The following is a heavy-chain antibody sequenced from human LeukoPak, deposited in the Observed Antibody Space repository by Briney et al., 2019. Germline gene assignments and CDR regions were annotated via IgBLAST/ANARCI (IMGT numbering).Heavy chain of an antibody. CDR2: IYYPGST. CDR1: GGSISNYY. V-gene: IGHV4-59*01. CDR3: ARAPTWNYGMDV. J-gene: IGHJ6*02. D-gene: IGHD2/OR15-2a*01. Sequence: SETLSLTCTVSGGSISNYYWSWIRQPPGKGLEWIGYIYYPGSTNYNPSLKSRVAISVDASKNQFSLKLSSVTAADTAVYRCARAPTWNYGMDVWGQGTTVTVSS.